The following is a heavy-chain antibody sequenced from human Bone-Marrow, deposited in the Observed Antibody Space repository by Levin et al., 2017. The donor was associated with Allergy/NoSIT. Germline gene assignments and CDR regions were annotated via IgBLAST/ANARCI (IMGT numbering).Heavy chain of an antibody. CDR1: GFTFSNAW. D-gene: IGHD2-15*01. CDR3: TYYIVVVVAGNDYCNGMDV. Sequence: PGGSLRLSCAASGFTFSNAWLSWVRQAPGKGLEWVGRINSKPEGETTEYAEPVKGSFIISRDDSKNMLYLEMNSLKTEDTAVYFCTYYIVVVVAGNDYCNGMDVWGQGTTVTV. V-gene: IGHV3-15*01. CDR2: INSKPEGETT. J-gene: IGHJ6*02.